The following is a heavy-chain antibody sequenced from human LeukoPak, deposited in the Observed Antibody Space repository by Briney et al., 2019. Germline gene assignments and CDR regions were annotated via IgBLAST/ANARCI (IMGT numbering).Heavy chain of an antibody. V-gene: IGHV3-23*01. CDR2: FSASCGTT. CDR1: GFTFNNYA. D-gene: IGHD3-22*01. Sequence: GGSLRLSCAASGFTFNNYAMSWVRQAPGKGLEWVSGFSASCGTTYYADSVKGRFTISRDNSKNALYLQLNSLRAEDSAVYYCARTYLYASGGYYYWGQGTLVTVSS. J-gene: IGHJ4*02. CDR3: ARTYLYASGGYYY.